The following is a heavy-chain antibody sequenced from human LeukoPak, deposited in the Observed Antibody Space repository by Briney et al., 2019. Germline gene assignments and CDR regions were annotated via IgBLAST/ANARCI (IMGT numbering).Heavy chain of an antibody. J-gene: IGHJ4*02. D-gene: IGHD3-16*01. Sequence: PGGSLRLSCAASGFTFSSHWMSWVRQAPGKGPEWVANIKQDGSDKYHVDSVKGRFTISRDNAKNSLYLQMNSLRAEDTAVYYCVRGGGSFDYWGQGTLVTVSS. V-gene: IGHV3-7*04. CDR3: VRGGGSFDY. CDR2: IKQDGSDK. CDR1: GFTFSSHW.